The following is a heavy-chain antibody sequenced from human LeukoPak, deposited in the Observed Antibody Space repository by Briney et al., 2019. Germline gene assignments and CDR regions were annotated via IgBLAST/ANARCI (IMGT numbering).Heavy chain of an antibody. Sequence: ASVKVSCKASGYTFTGYYMHWVRQAPGQGLEWMGWINPNSGGTNYAQKFQGRVTMTRDTSISTAYTELSRLRSDDTAVYYCARRIVYYDSSGYDYWGQGTLVTVSS. D-gene: IGHD3-22*01. J-gene: IGHJ4*02. CDR3: ARRIVYYDSSGYDY. V-gene: IGHV1-2*02. CDR1: GYTFTGYY. CDR2: INPNSGGT.